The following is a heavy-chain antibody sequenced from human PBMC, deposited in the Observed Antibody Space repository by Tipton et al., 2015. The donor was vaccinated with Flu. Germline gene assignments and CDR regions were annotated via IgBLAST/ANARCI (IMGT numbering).Heavy chain of an antibody. J-gene: IGHJ3*02. CDR2: IYPGDSDT. V-gene: IGHV5-51*01. D-gene: IGHD2-2*01. CDR1: GYSFTSYW. Sequence: QLVQSGAEVKKPGESLKISCKGSGYSFTSYWIGWVRQMPGKGLEWMGIIYPGDSDTRYSPSFQGQVTISADKSISTAYLQWSSLKASDTAMYYCARREGLYCSSTSCSDAFDIWGQGTMVTVSS. CDR3: ARREGLYCSSTSCSDAFDI.